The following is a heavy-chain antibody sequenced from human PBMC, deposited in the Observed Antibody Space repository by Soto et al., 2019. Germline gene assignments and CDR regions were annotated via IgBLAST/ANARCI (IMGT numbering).Heavy chain of an antibody. J-gene: IGHJ4*02. D-gene: IGHD3-3*01. V-gene: IGHV3-74*01. CDR2: INSDGSSI. CDR1: GFTFSRYW. Sequence: EVQLVESGGDLVQPGGFLRLSCATSGFTFSRYWMHWVRQVPGKGLVWVSRINSDGSSISYSDTVKGPFTISRDNATNTLYLEMNSLRVEDTAVYYCARLPVDTITSLDYWGQGTLVTVSS. CDR3: ARLPVDTITSLDY.